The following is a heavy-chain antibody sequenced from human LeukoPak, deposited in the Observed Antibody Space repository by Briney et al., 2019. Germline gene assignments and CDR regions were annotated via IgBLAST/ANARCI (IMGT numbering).Heavy chain of an antibody. CDR3: ARVVEYYDFWSGYSPYYYYYGMDV. V-gene: IGHV1-8*02. Sequence: ASVKVSCKASGYTFTGYYMHWVRQAPGQGLEWMGWMNPNSGNTGYAQKFQGRVTMTRNTSISTAYMELSSLRSEDTAVYYCARVVEYYDFWSGYSPYYYYYGMDVWGQGTTVTVSS. CDR2: MNPNSGNT. CDR1: GYTFTGYY. D-gene: IGHD3-3*01. J-gene: IGHJ6*02.